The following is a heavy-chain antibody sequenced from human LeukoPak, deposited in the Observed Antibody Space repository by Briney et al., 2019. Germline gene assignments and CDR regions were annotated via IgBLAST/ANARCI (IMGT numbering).Heavy chain of an antibody. V-gene: IGHV4-61*01. CDR1: GDSISTVNYY. CDR3: AREGYCSGGSCPRAEYMDV. Sequence: PSETLSLTCTVSGDSISTVNYYWSWIRQPPGKGLEWIGCIYYSGSTNYNPSLKSRVTISVDTSKNQFSLKLSSVTAADTAVYYCAREGYCSGGSCPRAEYMDVWGKGTTVTVSS. D-gene: IGHD2-15*01. J-gene: IGHJ6*03. CDR2: IYYSGST.